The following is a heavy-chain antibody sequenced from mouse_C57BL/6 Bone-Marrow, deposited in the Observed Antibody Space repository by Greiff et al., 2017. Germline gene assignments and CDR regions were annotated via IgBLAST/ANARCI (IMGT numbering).Heavy chain of an antibody. Sequence: QVQLKESGAELVRPGASVTLSCKASGYTFTDYELHWVKQTPVHGLEWIGAIDPETGGTAYNQKFKGKAILTADKASSTAYMELRSLTSDDSAVYYCYLKEAWFAYWGQGTLVTVSA. CDR3: YLKEAWFAY. CDR2: IDPETGGT. V-gene: IGHV1-15*01. CDR1: GYTFTDYE. J-gene: IGHJ3*01.